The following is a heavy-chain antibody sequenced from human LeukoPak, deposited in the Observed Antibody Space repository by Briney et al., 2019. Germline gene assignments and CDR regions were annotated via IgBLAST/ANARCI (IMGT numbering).Heavy chain of an antibody. Sequence: GGSLRLSCAASGFTFSSYGMNWVRQAPGKGLEWVSSISGSGESTYCEDSVQGRFAISRDNSKNTLYLQMNSLSPEDTAEYFCAKDEGFDIYGTDVWGQGTTVTVSS. D-gene: IGHD3-9*01. CDR2: ISGSGEST. CDR3: AKDEGFDIYGTDV. J-gene: IGHJ6*02. CDR1: GFTFSSYG. V-gene: IGHV3-23*01.